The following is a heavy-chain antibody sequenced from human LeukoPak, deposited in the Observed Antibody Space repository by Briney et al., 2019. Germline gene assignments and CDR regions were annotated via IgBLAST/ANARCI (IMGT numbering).Heavy chain of an antibody. Sequence: SETLSLTCAVYGGSFSGYYWSRIRQPPGKGLEWIGEINHSGSTNYNPSLKSRVTISVDTSKNQFSLKLSSVTAADTAVYYCARVEAGITMVRGVRFDYGGQGTLVTVSS. J-gene: IGHJ4*02. D-gene: IGHD3-10*01. CDR1: GGSFSGYY. CDR3: ARVEAGITMVRGVRFDY. V-gene: IGHV4-34*01. CDR2: INHSGST.